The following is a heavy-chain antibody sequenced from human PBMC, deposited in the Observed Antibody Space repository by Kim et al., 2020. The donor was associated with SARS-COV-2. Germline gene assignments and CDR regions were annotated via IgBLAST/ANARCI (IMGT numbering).Heavy chain of an antibody. J-gene: IGHJ4*02. V-gene: IGHV3-74*01. Sequence: DGRTTNYADSVEGRFTISRDNAKNTLYLQMNSLRAEDTAVYYCGAELRLGYWGQGTLVTVSS. CDR2: DGRTT. CDR3: GAELRLGY. D-gene: IGHD1-7*01.